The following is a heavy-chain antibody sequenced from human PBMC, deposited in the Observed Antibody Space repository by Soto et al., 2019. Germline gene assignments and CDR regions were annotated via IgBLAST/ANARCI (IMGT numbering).Heavy chain of an antibody. CDR1: GGSISSYY. CDR3: ARRFRDWFDP. CDR2: IYYSGST. Sequence: SETLSLTCTVSGGSISSYYWNWIRQPPGKGLEWIGYIYYSGSTNYNPSLKSRVTISVDTSKNQFSLKLSSVTAADTAVYYCARRFRDWFDPWGQGTLVTVSS. J-gene: IGHJ5*02. V-gene: IGHV4-59*08.